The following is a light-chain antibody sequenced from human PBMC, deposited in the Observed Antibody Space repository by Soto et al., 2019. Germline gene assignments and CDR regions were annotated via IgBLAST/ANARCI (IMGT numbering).Light chain of an antibody. Sequence: DIHMGQSPSTLSESVGHRVTITSWASQTISSWLAWYQHIPGKAPKLLIYKASTLKSGVPSRFSGSGSGTEFTLTISSLQPDDFATYYCQHYNSYSEAVGQGTKVDIK. CDR2: KAS. CDR3: QHYNSYSEA. CDR1: QTISSW. J-gene: IGKJ1*01. V-gene: IGKV1-5*03.